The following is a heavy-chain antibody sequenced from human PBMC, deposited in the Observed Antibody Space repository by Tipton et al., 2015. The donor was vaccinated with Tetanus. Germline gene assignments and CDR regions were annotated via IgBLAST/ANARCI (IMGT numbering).Heavy chain of an antibody. CDR2: IFYSGSI. CDR3: AQGKSNQGMLS. D-gene: IGHD3-16*02. V-gene: IGHV4-39*01. J-gene: IGHJ4*02. Sequence: LRLSCTVSGASISSNVYYWAWIRQPPGKGPQWIGNIFYSGSINYNPSLKSRLTISADTAKNQFSLKLNSVTASDTAVYYCAQGKSNQGMLSWGQGTLVTVSS. CDR1: GASISSNVYY.